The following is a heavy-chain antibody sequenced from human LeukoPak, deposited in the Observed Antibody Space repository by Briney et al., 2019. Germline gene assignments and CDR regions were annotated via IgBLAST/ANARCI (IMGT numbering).Heavy chain of an antibody. CDR1: GYTFTGYY. D-gene: IGHD4-11*01. CDR2: INPNSGGT. CDR3: ARDHPGYSNSDYYYYGMDV. Sequence: ASVKVSCTASGYTFTGYYMHWVRQAPGQGLEWMGWINPNSGGTNYAQKFQGWVTMTRDTSISTAYMELSRLRSDDTVVYYCARDHPGYSNSDYYYYGMDVWGQGTTVTVSS. V-gene: IGHV1-2*04. J-gene: IGHJ6*02.